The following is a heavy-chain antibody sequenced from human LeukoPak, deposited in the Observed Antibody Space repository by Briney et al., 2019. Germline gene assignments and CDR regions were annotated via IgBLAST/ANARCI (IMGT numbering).Heavy chain of an antibody. J-gene: IGHJ4*02. V-gene: IGHV1-69*04. CDR1: GGTFSNYA. CDR3: APYREGYSYGYVDY. Sequence: SVKVPCKASGGTFSNYAISWVRQAPGQGLEWMGRIIPILGIANYAQKFQGRVTITADKSTSTAYMELSSLRSEDTAVYYCAPYREGYSYGYVDYWGQGTLVTVSS. CDR2: IIPILGIA. D-gene: IGHD5-18*01.